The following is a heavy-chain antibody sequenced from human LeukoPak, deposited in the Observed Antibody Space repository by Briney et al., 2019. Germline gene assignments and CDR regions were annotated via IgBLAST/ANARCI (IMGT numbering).Heavy chain of an antibody. CDR2: INPNSGGT. J-gene: IGHJ4*02. D-gene: IGHD6-13*01. V-gene: IGHV1-2*02. Sequence: ASVKVSCKASGYTFTGYYMHWVRQAPGQGLEWMGWINPNSGGTNYAQKFQDRVTTTRDTSISTAYMELSRLRSDDTAVYYCARDDGSWPNFDYWREGTQDTVSS. CDR3: ARDDGSWPNFDY. CDR1: GYTFTGYY.